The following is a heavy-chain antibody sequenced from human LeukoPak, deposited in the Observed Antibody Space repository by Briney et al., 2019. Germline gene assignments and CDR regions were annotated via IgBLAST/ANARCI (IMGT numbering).Heavy chain of an antibody. CDR1: GGSFSSGDYY. Sequence: PSETLSLTCTVFGGSFSSGDYYWSWLRQPPGKGLEWIGYIYYSGSTFYNPSLKSRVTISLDTSKSQFSLKLSSVSAADTAVYYCARSEGYAFDPWGQGTLVTASS. J-gene: IGHJ5*02. D-gene: IGHD2-15*01. CDR3: ARSEGYAFDP. V-gene: IGHV4-30-4*01. CDR2: IYYSGST.